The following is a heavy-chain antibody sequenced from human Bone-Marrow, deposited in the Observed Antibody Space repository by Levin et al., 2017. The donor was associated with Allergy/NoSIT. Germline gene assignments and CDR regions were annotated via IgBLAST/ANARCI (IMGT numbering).Heavy chain of an antibody. CDR1: GGSLSGYD. D-gene: IGHD1-26*01. CDR2: MSRNSGNT. J-gene: IGHJ4*02. CDR3: ATARGATEFDS. Sequence: WASVKVSCRASGGSLSGYDINWVRQATGQGLEYMGWMSRNSGNTGHAQKFQGRITMARDSATDTFYMELTNLRAADAAMYFCATARGATEFDSWGQGTLLTVSS. V-gene: IGHV1-8*02.